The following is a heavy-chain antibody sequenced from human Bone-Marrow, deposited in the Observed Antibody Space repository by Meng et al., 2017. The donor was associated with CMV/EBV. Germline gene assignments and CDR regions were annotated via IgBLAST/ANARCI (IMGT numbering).Heavy chain of an antibody. CDR3: ARGPTVTVMDV. D-gene: IGHD4-23*01. V-gene: IGHV1-2*02. CDR1: GYTFTGYY. CDR2: INHNSGGT. Sequence: ASVKVSCKASGYTFTGYYMHWVRQAPGQGLEWMGWINHNSGGTNYAQKLQGRVTMTRDTSISTAYMELSRLRADDTAVYYCARGPTVTVMDVWGQGTTVTVSS. J-gene: IGHJ6*02.